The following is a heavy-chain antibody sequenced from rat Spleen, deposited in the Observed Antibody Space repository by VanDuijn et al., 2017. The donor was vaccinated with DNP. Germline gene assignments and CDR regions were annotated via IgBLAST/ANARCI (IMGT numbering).Heavy chain of an antibody. CDR3: ARQGSYYGYGWFAY. J-gene: IGHJ3*01. CDR1: GFNFNDYW. CDR2: INKDSSTI. D-gene: IGHD1-7*01. Sequence: EVKLVESGGGLVQPGRSLKLSCAASGFNFNDYWMGWVRQAPGKGLEWIGEINKDSSTIKYSPSLKDKFAISRDNAQNTLYLQKSKLGSEDTAIYYCARQGSYYGYGWFAYWGQGTLVTVSS. V-gene: IGHV4-2*01.